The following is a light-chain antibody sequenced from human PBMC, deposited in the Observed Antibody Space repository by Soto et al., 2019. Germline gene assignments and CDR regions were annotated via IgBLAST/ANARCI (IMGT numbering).Light chain of an antibody. J-gene: IGLJ2*01. V-gene: IGLV1-40*01. CDR2: GNS. CDR1: SSNIGAGYD. CDR3: QSYDSSLSVG. Sequence: QSVLTQPPSVSGAPGQRVTISCTGSSSNIGAGYDVHWYQQLPGTAPKLLMYGNSNRPSGVPDRFSGSKSGTSASLAITKLQAEDEADYYCQSYDSSLSVGFGGWTKVTVL.